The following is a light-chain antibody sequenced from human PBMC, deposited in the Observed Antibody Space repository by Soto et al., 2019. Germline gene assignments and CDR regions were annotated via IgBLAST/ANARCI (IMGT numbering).Light chain of an antibody. CDR2: LNTDGTH. Sequence: QPVLTQSPSASASLGASVKLTCTLSSGHSSYAIAWHQQQPERGPRYLMKLNTDGTHKKGDGIPDRFSGSRSGAECHLTISRLQSEDEADYYCQTWGTGIVVFGGGTKVTVL. CDR1: SGHSSYA. CDR3: QTWGTGIVV. J-gene: IGLJ2*01. V-gene: IGLV4-69*01.